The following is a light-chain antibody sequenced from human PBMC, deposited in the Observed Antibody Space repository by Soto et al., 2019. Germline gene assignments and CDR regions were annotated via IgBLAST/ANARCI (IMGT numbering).Light chain of an antibody. J-gene: IGKJ3*01. CDR3: QQRSNWPRYT. Sequence: EIVLTQSPATLSLSPGERATLSCRASQSVSSYLAWYQQKPGQAPRLLIYDASNRATGIPARFSGSESGTDFTLAICSLEPEDFAVYYCQQRSNWPRYTFEPGTKVDIK. V-gene: IGKV3-11*01. CDR1: QSVSSY. CDR2: DAS.